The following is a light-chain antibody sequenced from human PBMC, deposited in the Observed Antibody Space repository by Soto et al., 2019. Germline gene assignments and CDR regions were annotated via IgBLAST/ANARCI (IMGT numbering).Light chain of an antibody. CDR3: HQYGGSPPST. J-gene: IGKJ2*01. CDR1: QSVRSNY. CDR2: GVS. Sequence: EIVLTQSPGTLSLSPGETATLSCRASQSVRSNYLAWYQQRPGQAPRLLIYGVSTRATGIPDRFSGSGSGTDFSLTISRLDPEDSAVYYCHQYGGSPPSTFGQGTKLEIK. V-gene: IGKV3-20*01.